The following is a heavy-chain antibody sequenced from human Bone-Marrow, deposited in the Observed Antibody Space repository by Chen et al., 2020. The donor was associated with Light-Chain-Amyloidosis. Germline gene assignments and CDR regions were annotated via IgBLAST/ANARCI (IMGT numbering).Heavy chain of an antibody. V-gene: IGHV4-34*12. Sequence: QVQLQQWGAGLLKPSETLSLTCAVYGGSFSGYYWNWIRQPPGKGLEWIGEMIPSGSTNYSPFLKSRVTISLDTSQSQFSLNLSSMTAADTAVYYCAHMRGSDYDYVWGSYRYAENFDYWGQGTLVTVSS. J-gene: IGHJ4*02. CDR1: GGSFSGYY. CDR3: AHMRGSDYDYVWGSYRYAENFDY. D-gene: IGHD3-16*02. CDR2: MIPSGST.